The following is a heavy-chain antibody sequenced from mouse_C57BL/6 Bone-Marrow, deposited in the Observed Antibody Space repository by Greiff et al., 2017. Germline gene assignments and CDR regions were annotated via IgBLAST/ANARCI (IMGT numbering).Heavy chain of an antibody. CDR2: IRLKSDNYTT. CDR3: EYYGSTPY. V-gene: IGHV6-3*01. D-gene: IGHD1-1*01. Sequence: EVQLQESGGGLVQPGGSMKLSCVASGFTFRNYWMNWVRQSPDKGLEWVAQIRLKSDNYTTNYAESGKGSFTITREDSKSSVYLQMNNLRAEDTGIYYGEYYGSTPYWGQGTTLTVSS. J-gene: IGHJ2*01. CDR1: GFTFRNYW.